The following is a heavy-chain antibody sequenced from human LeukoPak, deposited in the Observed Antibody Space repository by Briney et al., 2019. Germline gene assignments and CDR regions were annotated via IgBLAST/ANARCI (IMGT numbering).Heavy chain of an antibody. Sequence: HPGGSLRLSCAASGFTFSSYWMSWVRQAPGKGLEWVANIKQDGSEKYYVDSVKGRFTISRDNAKNSLYLQMNSLRAEDTAVYYCARSGSGYLRYYFDYWGQGTLVTVSS. D-gene: IGHD5-12*01. J-gene: IGHJ4*02. CDR1: GFTFSSYW. CDR2: IKQDGSEK. CDR3: ARSGSGYLRYYFDY. V-gene: IGHV3-7*01.